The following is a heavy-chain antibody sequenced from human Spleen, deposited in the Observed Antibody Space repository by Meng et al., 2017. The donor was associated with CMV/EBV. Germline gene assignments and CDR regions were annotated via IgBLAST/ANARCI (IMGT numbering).Heavy chain of an antibody. CDR2: ISSHSGDT. J-gene: IGHJ6*02. D-gene: IGHD6-13*01. CDR3: ASVGSSWSYYYGMDV. Sequence: ASVKVSCKASGYTFTIYDINWVRQATGQGLEWMGWISSHSGDTNYAPKVQGRVTMTTDTSTNTAYMELSSLRSEDTAVYYCASVGSSWSYYYGMDVWGQGTTVTVSS. V-gene: IGHV1-8*01. CDR1: GYTFTIYD.